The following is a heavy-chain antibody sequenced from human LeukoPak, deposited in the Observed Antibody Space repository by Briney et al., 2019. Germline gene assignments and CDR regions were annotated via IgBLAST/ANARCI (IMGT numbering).Heavy chain of an antibody. Sequence: GGSLKLSCAASGFTFSDSGMHWVRQAPGKGLEWAGRMRSKTQNYATAYAASVKGRFTISRDDSKNTAFLQMNSLKTEDTAVYYCTNYDDSSDLWGYWGQGTLVTVSS. CDR1: GFTFSDSG. CDR2: MRSKTQNYAT. V-gene: IGHV3-73*01. D-gene: IGHD3-22*01. J-gene: IGHJ4*02. CDR3: TNYDDSSDLWGY.